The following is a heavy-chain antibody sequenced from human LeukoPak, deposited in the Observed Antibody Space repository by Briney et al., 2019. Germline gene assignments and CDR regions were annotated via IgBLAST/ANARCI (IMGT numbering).Heavy chain of an antibody. V-gene: IGHV1-2*02. J-gene: IGHJ4*02. CDR3: ARDLRVAGTRYFDY. CDR2: INPNSGGT. Sequence: GASVKVSCKASGYTFTGYYMHWVRQAPGQGLEWMGWINPNSGGTNYAQKFQGRVTMTRDTSISTAYMELSRLRSDDTAVYYCARDLRVAGTRYFDYWGQGTLVTVSS. CDR1: GYTFTGYY. D-gene: IGHD6-19*01.